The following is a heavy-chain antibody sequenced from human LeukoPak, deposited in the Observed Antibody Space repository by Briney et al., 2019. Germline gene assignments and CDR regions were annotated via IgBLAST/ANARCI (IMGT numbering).Heavy chain of an antibody. V-gene: IGHV3-74*01. Sequence: GGSLRLSCAASGFTFSNYCMHWVRQIPGKGLVWVSRICPDGTVTNYADSVKGRFTISRDNAKNMVFLQMNSLRADDTAVYYCVRDFRSADYWGQGILVAVSS. J-gene: IGHJ4*02. CDR1: GFTFSNYC. CDR2: ICPDGTVT. CDR3: VRDFRSADY.